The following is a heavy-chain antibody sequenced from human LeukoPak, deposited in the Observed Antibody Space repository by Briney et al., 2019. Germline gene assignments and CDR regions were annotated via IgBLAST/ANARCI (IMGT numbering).Heavy chain of an antibody. V-gene: IGHV1-2*02. CDR3: ARETGYCSGGSCHAFDY. CDR2: INPNSGGT. CDR1: GYTFTGYY. D-gene: IGHD2-15*01. J-gene: IGHJ4*02. Sequence: GASVTVSCKASGYTFTGYYVHWVRQAPGQGLEWMGWINPNSGGTNYAQKFQGRVTMTRDTSISTAYMELSRLRSDDTAVYYCARETGYCSGGSCHAFDYWGQGTLVTVSS.